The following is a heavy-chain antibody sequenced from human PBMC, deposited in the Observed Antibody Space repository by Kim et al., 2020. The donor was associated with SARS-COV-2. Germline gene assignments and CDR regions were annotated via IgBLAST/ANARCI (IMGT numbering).Heavy chain of an antibody. D-gene: IGHD6-19*01. Sequence: GSTYYNPSLKSRVTISVDTSKNQFSLKLSSVTAADTAVYYCARQWLVCFDYWGQGTLVTVSS. CDR3: ARQWLVCFDY. V-gene: IGHV4-39*01. J-gene: IGHJ4*02. CDR2: GST.